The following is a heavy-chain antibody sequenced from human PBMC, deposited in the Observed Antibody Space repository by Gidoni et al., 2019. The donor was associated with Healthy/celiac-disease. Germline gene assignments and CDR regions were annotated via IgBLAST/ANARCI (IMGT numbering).Heavy chain of an antibody. V-gene: IGHV4-39*01. CDR2: IYYSGST. CDR3: GRYYYDSSGYYSGAFDI. Sequence: QLQLQESGPGLVKPSETLSLTCTVSGGSISSSSYYWGWIRQPPGKGLEWIGSIYYSGSTYYNPSLKSRVTISVDTSKNQFSLKLSSVTAADTAVYYCGRYYYDSSGYYSGAFDIWGQGTMVTVSS. D-gene: IGHD3-22*01. J-gene: IGHJ3*02. CDR1: GGSISSSSYY.